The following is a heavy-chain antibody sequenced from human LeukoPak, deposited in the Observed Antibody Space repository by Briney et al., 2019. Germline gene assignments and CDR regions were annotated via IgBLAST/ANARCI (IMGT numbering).Heavy chain of an antibody. CDR3: AKVPAAGHY. CDR2: ICSGGST. CDR1: GFTVSSNY. V-gene: IGHV3-53*01. Sequence: GGSLRLSCAASGFTVSSNYMSWVRQAPGKGLKWVSVICSGGSTYYADSVKGRFTISRDNSKNTVYLQMNSLRAEDTAVYSCAKVPAAGHYWGQGTLVTVSS. D-gene: IGHD6-13*01. J-gene: IGHJ4*02.